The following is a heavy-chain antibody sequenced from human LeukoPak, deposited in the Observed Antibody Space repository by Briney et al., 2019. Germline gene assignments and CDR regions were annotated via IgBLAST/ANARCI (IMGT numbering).Heavy chain of an antibody. J-gene: IGHJ4*02. V-gene: IGHV1-2*06. D-gene: IGHD4-23*01. CDR1: RYTFTGYY. Sequence: ASVKASCKASRYTFTGYYMHWVRQAPGQGLEWMGRINPNSGGTKYAQKFQGRGTMTRDTSISTAYMELSRLRSDDTAVYYCARTRLMVVTPFFVYWGQGTQVTVSS. CDR2: INPNSGGT. CDR3: ARTRLMVVTPFFVY.